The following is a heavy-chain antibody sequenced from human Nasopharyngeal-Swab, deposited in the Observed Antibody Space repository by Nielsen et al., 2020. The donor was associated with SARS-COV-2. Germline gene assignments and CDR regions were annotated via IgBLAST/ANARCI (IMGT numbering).Heavy chain of an antibody. CDR2: IYYSGST. CDR1: GGSISSYY. J-gene: IGHJ4*02. D-gene: IGHD2-21*01. V-gene: IGHV4-59*01. Sequence: SETLSLTCTVSGGSISSYYWSWIRQPPGKGLEWIGYIYYSGSTNYNPSLKSRVTISVDTSKNQFSLKLSSVTTADTAVYYCARSGDGYEYWGQGTLVTVSS. CDR3: ARSGDGYEY.